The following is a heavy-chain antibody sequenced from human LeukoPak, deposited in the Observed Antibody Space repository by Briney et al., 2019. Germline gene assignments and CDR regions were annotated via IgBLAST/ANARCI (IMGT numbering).Heavy chain of an antibody. CDR1: GYSISSGYY. D-gene: IGHD6-6*01. CDR3: ARDSSSSLDY. J-gene: IGHJ4*02. V-gene: IGHV4-38-2*02. CDR2: IYHGGST. Sequence: PSETLSPTCTVSGYSISSGYYWGWIRQPPGKGLEWIGSIYHGGSTYYNPSLKSRVTISVDTSKNQFSLKLSSVTAADTAVYYCARDSSSSLDYWGQGTLVTVSS.